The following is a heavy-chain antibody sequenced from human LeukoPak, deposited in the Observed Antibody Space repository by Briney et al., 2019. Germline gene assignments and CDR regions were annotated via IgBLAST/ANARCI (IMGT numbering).Heavy chain of an antibody. D-gene: IGHD3-9*01. CDR1: GGSISSGGYY. J-gene: IGHJ3*02. V-gene: IGHV4-30-2*01. Sequence: SETLSLTCTVSGGSISSGGYYWSWIRQPPGKGLEWIGYIYHSGSTYYNPSLKSRVTISVDRSKNQFSLKLSSVTAADTAVYYCARAFDILGTDAFDIWGQGTMVTVSS. CDR3: ARAFDILGTDAFDI. CDR2: IYHSGST.